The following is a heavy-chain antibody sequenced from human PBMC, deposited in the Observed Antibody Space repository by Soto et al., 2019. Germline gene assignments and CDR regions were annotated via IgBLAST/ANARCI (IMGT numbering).Heavy chain of an antibody. D-gene: IGHD3-22*01. J-gene: IGHJ4*02. V-gene: IGHV3-7*03. CDR1: GFTFSSYW. Sequence: GGSLRLSCAASGFTFSSYWMSWVRQAPGKGLEWVANIKQDGSEKYYVDSVEGRFTISRDNAKNSLYLQMNSLRAEDTAVYYCARASYDSSGYYYVGFDYWGQGTLVTVSS. CDR2: IKQDGSEK. CDR3: ARASYDSSGYYYVGFDY.